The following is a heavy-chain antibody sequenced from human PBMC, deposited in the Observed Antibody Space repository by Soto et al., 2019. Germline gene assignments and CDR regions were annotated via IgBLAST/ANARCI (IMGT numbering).Heavy chain of an antibody. V-gene: IGHV4-61*01. CDR2: IYYSGST. CDR1: GGSVSSGSYY. J-gene: IGHJ4*02. Sequence: SETLSLTCTVSGGSVSSGSYYWSWIRQPPGKGLEWIGYIYYSGSTNYNPSLKSRVTISVDTSKNQFSLKLSSVTAADTAVYYCARDGGGSYYSVDYWGQGTLVTVSS. CDR3: ARDGGGSYYSVDY. D-gene: IGHD1-26*01.